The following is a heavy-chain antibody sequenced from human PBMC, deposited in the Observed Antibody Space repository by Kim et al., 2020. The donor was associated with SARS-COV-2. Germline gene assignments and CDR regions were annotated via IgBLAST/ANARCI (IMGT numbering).Heavy chain of an antibody. V-gene: IGHV3-23*01. J-gene: IGHJ5*02. CDR1: GFTFSSYA. Sequence: GGSLRLSCAASGFTFSSYAMSWVRQAPGKGLEWVSAISGSGGSTYYADSVKGRFTISRDNSKNTLYLQMNSLRAEDTAVYYCAKPKLLSDSAINWFDPWGQGTLVTVSA. CDR3: AKPKLLSDSAINWFDP. D-gene: IGHD1-26*01. CDR2: ISGSGGST.